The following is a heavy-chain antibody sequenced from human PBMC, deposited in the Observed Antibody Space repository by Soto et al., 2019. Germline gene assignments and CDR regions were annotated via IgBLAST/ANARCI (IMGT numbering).Heavy chain of an antibody. CDR1: GGSISSSSYY. D-gene: IGHD3-16*01. V-gene: IGHV4-39*01. J-gene: IGHJ6*02. CDR3: ARMEGAMHYGMDV. CDR2: IYYSGST. Sequence: SETLSLTCTVSGGSISSSSYYWGWIRQPPGKGLEWIVSIYYSGSTYYNPSLKSRVTISVDTSKNQFSLKLSSVTAADTAVYYCARMEGAMHYGMDVWGQGTTVTVSS.